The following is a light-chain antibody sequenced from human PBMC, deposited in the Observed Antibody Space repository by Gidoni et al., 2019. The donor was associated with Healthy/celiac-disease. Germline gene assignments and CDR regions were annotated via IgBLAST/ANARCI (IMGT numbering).Light chain of an antibody. V-gene: IGKV3-15*01. CDR1: PSVSSN. Sequence: EIVMTQSPATLSLSPGERATLACRASPSVSSNFAWYQQKPGQAPRLLIYGASTRATGIPARFSGSGSGTEFTLTISSLQSEDFAVYYCQQYNSWPPMYTFGQGTKLEIK. J-gene: IGKJ2*01. CDR2: GAS. CDR3: QQYNSWPPMYT.